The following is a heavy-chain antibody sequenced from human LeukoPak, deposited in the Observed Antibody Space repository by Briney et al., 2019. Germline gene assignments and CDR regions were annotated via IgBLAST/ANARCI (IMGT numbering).Heavy chain of an antibody. CDR1: AFTFKSYG. CDR2: ISYDGTIT. J-gene: IGHJ4*02. CDR3: ARDSTYYYDSGSSGPHYFDS. Sequence: GGSLRLSCAASAFTFKSYGMHWVRQAPGKGLEWVAVISYDGTITYYADSVKGRFTNSRDNPKNTLYLQLNSLRAEDTAIYYCARDSTYYYDSGSSGPHYFDSWGQGTLVTVSS. V-gene: IGHV3-30*06. D-gene: IGHD3-10*01.